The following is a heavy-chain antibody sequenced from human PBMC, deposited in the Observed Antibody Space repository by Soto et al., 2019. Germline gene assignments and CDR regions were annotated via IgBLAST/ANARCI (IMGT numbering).Heavy chain of an antibody. Sequence: SETLSLTCTVSGGSISSYYWSWIRQPPGKGLEWIGYIYYSGSTNYNPSLKSRVTISVDTSKNQFSLKLSSVTAADTAVYYCARYYGDYEYYYYMDVWGKGTTVTVSS. CDR3: ARYYGDYEYYYYMDV. CDR2: IYYSGST. CDR1: GGSISSYY. V-gene: IGHV4-59*08. J-gene: IGHJ6*03. D-gene: IGHD4-17*01.